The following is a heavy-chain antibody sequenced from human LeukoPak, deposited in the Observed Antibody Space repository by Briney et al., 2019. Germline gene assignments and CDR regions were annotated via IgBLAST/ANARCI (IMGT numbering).Heavy chain of an antibody. D-gene: IGHD3-22*01. J-gene: IGHJ5*02. CDR1: GYTFARYY. V-gene: IGHV1-46*01. CDR2: INPSGGST. CDR3: ARGGYYDSSGSFAP. Sequence: GASVKVSCKATGYTFARYYIHWVRQAPGQGLEWMGIINPSGGSTRYAQKFQGRVTMTRDTSTSTVYMELSSLRSDDTAVYYCARGGYYDSSGSFAPWGQGTLVTVSS.